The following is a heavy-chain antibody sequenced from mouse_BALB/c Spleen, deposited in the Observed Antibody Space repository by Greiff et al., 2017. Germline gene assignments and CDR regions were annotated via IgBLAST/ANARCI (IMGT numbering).Heavy chain of an antibody. CDR1: GFTFSSYA. CDR2: ISSGGSYT. CDR3: ATGIYYDYGGFAY. D-gene: IGHD2-4*01. J-gene: IGHJ3*01. Sequence: EVMLVESGGGLVKPGGSLKLSCAASGFTFSSYAMSWVRQSPEKRLEWVAEISSGGSYTYYPDTVTGRFTISRDNAKNTLYLEMSSLRSEDTAMYYCATGIYYDYGGFAYWGQGTLVTVSA. V-gene: IGHV5-9-4*01.